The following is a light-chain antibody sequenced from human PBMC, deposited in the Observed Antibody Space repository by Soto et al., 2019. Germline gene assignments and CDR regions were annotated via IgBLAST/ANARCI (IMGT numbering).Light chain of an antibody. CDR1: QSIRIW. V-gene: IGKV1-5*03. Sequence: DIQMTQSPSTLSASVGDRFTITCRASQSIRIWLAWYQQKPGKAPKLLIYKASSLESGVPSRFSGSGSGTEFTLTISSLQPDDLATYYCQQYNTYLTFGGGTKVDIK. CDR2: KAS. J-gene: IGKJ4*01. CDR3: QQYNTYLT.